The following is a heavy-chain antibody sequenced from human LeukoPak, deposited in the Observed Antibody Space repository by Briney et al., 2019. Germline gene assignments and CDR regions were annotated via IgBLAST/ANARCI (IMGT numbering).Heavy chain of an antibody. V-gene: IGHV3-53*01. CDR2: IYSDNT. J-gene: IGHJ3*02. CDR1: GFTVSSNS. CDR3: AREGASITMVRGVIRAFDI. D-gene: IGHD3-10*01. Sequence: GGSLRLSCTVSGFTVSSNSMSWVRQAPGKGLEWVSFIYSDNTHYSDSVKGRFTISRDNSKNTLYLQMNSLRAEDTAVYYCAREGASITMVRGVIRAFDIWGQGTMVTVSS.